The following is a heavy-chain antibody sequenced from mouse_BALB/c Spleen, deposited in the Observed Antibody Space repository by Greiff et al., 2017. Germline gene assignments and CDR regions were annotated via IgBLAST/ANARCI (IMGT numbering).Heavy chain of an antibody. CDR3: ARDRGYYGNPFAY. D-gene: IGHD2-1*01. V-gene: IGHV7-3*02. Sequence: EVHLVESGGGLVQPGGSLRLSCATSGFTFTDYYMSWVRQPPGKALELLGFIRNKANGYTTEYSASVKGRFTISRDNSQSILYLQMNTLRAEDSATYYCARDRGYYGNPFAYWGQGTLVTVSA. CDR1: GFTFTDYY. CDR2: IRNKANGYTT. J-gene: IGHJ3*01.